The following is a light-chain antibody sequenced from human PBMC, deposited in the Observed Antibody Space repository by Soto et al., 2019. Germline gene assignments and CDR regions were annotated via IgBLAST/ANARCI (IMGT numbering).Light chain of an antibody. CDR1: QSVTSY. Sequence: ETLMPQSPATLSVSPGESATLSCRASQSVTSYLAWYQQRPGQAPRLLIYDASRRATGIPARFSGSGSGADFTLTISTLEPEDFAVYYCQQRSNWPITVGQGTRLENK. J-gene: IGKJ5*01. V-gene: IGKV3-11*01. CDR2: DAS. CDR3: QQRSNWPIT.